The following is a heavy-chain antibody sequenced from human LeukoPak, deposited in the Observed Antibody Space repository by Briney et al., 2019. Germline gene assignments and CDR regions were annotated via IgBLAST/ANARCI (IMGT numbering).Heavy chain of an antibody. J-gene: IGHJ4*02. CDR2: INHSGST. CDR3: ARGGTVLRYFDWLFGSAGYFDY. V-gene: IGHV4-34*01. Sequence: PSETLSLTCAVYGGSFSGYYWSWIRQPPGKGLEWIREINHSGSTNYNPSLKSRVTISVDTFKNQFSLKLSSVTAADTAVYYCARGGTVLRYFDWLFGSAGYFDYWGQGTLVTVSS. D-gene: IGHD3-9*01. CDR1: GGSFSGYY.